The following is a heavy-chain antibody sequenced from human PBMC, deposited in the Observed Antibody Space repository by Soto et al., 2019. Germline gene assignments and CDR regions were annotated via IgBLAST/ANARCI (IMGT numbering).Heavy chain of an antibody. V-gene: IGHV3-49*04. CDR1: WVRFGDYA. Sequence: SLRLSCRAAWVRFGDYAMIWVLQAPGKGLEWLGFISSKTYGETAEYAASVKGRFTISRDDSKSIVYLQTDSLKTEDTAIYYCTRLPPERTGYCSGGRCSPFAYWGNGTPVPVSS. D-gene: IGHD2-15*01. J-gene: IGHJ4*01. CDR2: ISSKTYGETA. CDR3: TRLPPERTGYCSGGRCSPFAY.